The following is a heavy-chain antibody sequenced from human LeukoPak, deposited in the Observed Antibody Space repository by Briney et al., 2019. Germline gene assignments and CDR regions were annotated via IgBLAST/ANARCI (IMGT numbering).Heavy chain of an antibody. CDR3: ARARNSYGYYYYYYMDV. CDR1: GFTFSSYE. Sequence: GGSLRLSCAASGFTFSSYEMNWVRQAPGKGLGWVSYISSSGSTIYYADSVKGRFTISRDNAKNSLYLQMNSLRAEDTAVYYCARARNSYGYYYYYYMDVWGKGTTVTISS. D-gene: IGHD5-18*01. CDR2: ISSSGSTI. V-gene: IGHV3-48*03. J-gene: IGHJ6*03.